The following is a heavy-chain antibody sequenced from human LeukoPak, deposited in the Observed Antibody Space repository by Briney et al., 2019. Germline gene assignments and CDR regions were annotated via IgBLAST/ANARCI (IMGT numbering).Heavy chain of an antibody. J-gene: IGHJ4*02. V-gene: IGHV4-34*01. CDR3: ARGPSSGAITFGGVIASPHYDF. CDR2: INHSGST. Sequence: PSETLSLTCAVHGGSFSGYYWSWIRQPPGKGLEWIGEINHSGSTNYNPSLKSRVTISVDTSKNQFSLKLSSVTAADTAVYYCARGPSSGAITFGGVIASPHYDFWGQGTLVTVSS. CDR1: GGSFSGYY. D-gene: IGHD3-16*02.